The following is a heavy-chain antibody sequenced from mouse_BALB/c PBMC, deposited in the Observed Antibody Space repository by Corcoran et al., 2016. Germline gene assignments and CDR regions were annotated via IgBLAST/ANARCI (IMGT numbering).Heavy chain of an antibody. CDR1: GYSITSGYY. CDR2: ISYDGSN. J-gene: IGHJ2*01. V-gene: IGHV3-6*02. CDR3: ATLLLPFDY. Sequence: DVQLQESGPGLVKPSQSLSLTCSVTGYSITSGYYWNWIRQFPGNKLEWMGYISYDGSNNYNPSLKNRISITRDTSKNQFFLKLNSVTTEDTATYYCATLLLPFDYWGQGTTLTVSS. D-gene: IGHD1-2*01.